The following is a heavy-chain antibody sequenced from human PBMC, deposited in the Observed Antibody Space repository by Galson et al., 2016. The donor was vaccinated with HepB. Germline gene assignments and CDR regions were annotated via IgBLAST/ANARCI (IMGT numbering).Heavy chain of an antibody. D-gene: IGHD1-1*01. CDR2: TYYRSKWYN. V-gene: IGHV6-1*01. CDR3: ASGTWDSSLKW. J-gene: IGHJ4*02. Sequence: CAISGDSVSSYSAAWNWISQSPSRGLEWLGRTYYRSKWYNDYAVSVKSRININPDTSKNKISPQLNSVLPEDTSMCYCASGTWDSSLKWWGQGTPVTVSS. CDR1: GDSVSSYSAA.